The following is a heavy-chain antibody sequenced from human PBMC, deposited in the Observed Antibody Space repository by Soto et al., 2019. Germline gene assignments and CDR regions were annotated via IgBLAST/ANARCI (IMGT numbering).Heavy chain of an antibody. Sequence: GESLKISCNGSGYSFTIYWIGWVRQMPGKGLEWMGIIYPGDSETRYSPSFQGQVTMSADKSISTAYLQWSSLKASDTAMYYCARQPTSITMVRGVIINYYYYGMDVWGQGTTVTVSS. D-gene: IGHD3-10*01. CDR1: GYSFTIYW. V-gene: IGHV5-51*01. CDR2: IYPGDSET. CDR3: ARQPTSITMVRGVIINYYYYGMDV. J-gene: IGHJ6*02.